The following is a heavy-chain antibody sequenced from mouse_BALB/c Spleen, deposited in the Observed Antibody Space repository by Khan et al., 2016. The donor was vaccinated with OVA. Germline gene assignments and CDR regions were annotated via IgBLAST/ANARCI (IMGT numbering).Heavy chain of an antibody. V-gene: IGHV1-77*01. CDR2: IYPGNGNI. J-gene: IGHJ3*01. CDR1: GYTFTDYY. D-gene: IGHD2-14*01. CDR3: TRSGIGSFAF. Sequence: QVQLQQSGAELARPGASVTLSCKASGYTFTDYYINWVKQRTGQGLEWIGDIYPGNGNINYNENFKGKATLTADKSSSTAFMHLSSLTSEDSAVFFLTRSGIGSFAFWGQGTLVTVPA.